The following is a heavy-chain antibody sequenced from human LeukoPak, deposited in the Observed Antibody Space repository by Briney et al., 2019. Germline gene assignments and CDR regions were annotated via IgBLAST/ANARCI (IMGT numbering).Heavy chain of an antibody. CDR1: GGTFSSYA. J-gene: IGHJ6*02. Sequence: SVKVSCKASGGTFSSYAISWVRQAPGQGLEWMGGIIPIFGTANYAQKFQGRVTITADESTSTAYMELSSLRSEDTAVYYCAWGEDGYNYYYGMDVWGQGTTVTVSS. V-gene: IGHV1-69*01. CDR2: IIPIFGTA. CDR3: AWGEDGYNYYYGMDV. D-gene: IGHD5-24*01.